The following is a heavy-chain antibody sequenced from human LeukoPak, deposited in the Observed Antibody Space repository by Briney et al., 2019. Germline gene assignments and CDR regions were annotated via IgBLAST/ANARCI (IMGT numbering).Heavy chain of an antibody. Sequence: PSETLSLTCTVSGGSISSYYWSWIRQPPGKGLEWIGYIYYSGSANYNPSPKSRVTISVDTSKNQFSLKLSSVTAADTAVYYCARLYCSGGSCGFDYWGQGTLVTVSS. CDR3: ARLYCSGGSCGFDY. D-gene: IGHD2-15*01. CDR2: IYYSGSA. V-gene: IGHV4-59*08. CDR1: GGSISSYY. J-gene: IGHJ4*02.